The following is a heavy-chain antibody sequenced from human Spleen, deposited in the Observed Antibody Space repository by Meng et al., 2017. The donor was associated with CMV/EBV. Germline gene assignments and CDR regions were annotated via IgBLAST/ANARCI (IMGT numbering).Heavy chain of an antibody. Sequence: GGSLRLSCAASGFTFDDYGMSWVRQAPGKGLEWVALTSFDGTNNFYADSVKVRFTISRDNSKNTVYLQMNGLRTEDTAVYYCARVDTAYDLPLDFWGQGTLVTVSS. CDR3: ARVDTAYDLPLDF. CDR1: GFTFDDYG. CDR2: TSFDGTNN. D-gene: IGHD5-12*01. V-gene: IGHV3-30*03. J-gene: IGHJ4*02.